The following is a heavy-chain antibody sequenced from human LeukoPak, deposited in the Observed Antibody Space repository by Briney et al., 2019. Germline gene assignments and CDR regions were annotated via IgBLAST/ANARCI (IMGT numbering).Heavy chain of an antibody. CDR1: GFTFSSYW. CDR2: ISTDGSST. V-gene: IGHV3-74*01. CDR3: ARGTQIF. J-gene: IGHJ4*02. Sequence: GGSLRLSCAASGFTFSSYWMHWVRQTPGKWLVWVSRISTDGSSTTYADSVKGRFTISRDNAKNTLYLQMHSLRAEDTAMYYCARGTQIFWGQGTLVTVSS. D-gene: IGHD2/OR15-2a*01.